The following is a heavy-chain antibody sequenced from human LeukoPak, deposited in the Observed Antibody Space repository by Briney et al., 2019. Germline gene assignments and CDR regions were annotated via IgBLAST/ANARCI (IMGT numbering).Heavy chain of an antibody. V-gene: IGHV3-23*01. CDR3: XXDXRSGMIXVXGXXYMDV. D-gene: IGHD3-22*01. Sequence: PGGSLRLSCAASGFTFSSYAMSWVRQAPGKGLEWVXXXXXXGGXTYYADSVKGRFTISRDNSKNTLYLQMNSLKTEDTAVYYXXXDXRSGMIXVXGXXYMDVWGKGTTVTVSS. J-gene: IGHJ6*03. CDR2: XXXXGGXT. CDR1: GFTFSSYA.